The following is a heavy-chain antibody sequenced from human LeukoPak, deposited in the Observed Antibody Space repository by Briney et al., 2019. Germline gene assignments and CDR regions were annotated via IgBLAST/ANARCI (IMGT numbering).Heavy chain of an antibody. Sequence: GGSLRLSCAASGFTFSSYWMTWVRQAPGKGLEWVANIKEDGGEKYYVDSVKGRFTISRDNAENSLYLQMNSLRVEDTAFYYCARDLAYSRLDYWGQGMLVTVSS. V-gene: IGHV3-7*01. J-gene: IGHJ4*02. CDR3: ARDLAYSRLDY. D-gene: IGHD5-18*01. CDR1: GFTFSSYW. CDR2: IKEDGGEK.